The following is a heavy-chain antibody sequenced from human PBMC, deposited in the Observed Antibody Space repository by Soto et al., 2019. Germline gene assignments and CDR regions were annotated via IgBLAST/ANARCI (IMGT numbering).Heavy chain of an antibody. Sequence: ASVKVSCKVSGYTLTELSMHWVRQAPGKGLEWMGGFDPEDGETIYAQKFQGRVTMTEDTSTDTAYMELSSLRSEDTAVYYCATGYYYDSSGYYLLSPIDAFDIWGQGTMVTVSS. V-gene: IGHV1-24*01. CDR3: ATGYYYDSSGYYLLSPIDAFDI. CDR1: GYTLTELS. J-gene: IGHJ3*02. D-gene: IGHD3-22*01. CDR2: FDPEDGET.